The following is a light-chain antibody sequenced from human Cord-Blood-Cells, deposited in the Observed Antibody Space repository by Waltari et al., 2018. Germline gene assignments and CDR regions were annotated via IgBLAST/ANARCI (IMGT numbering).Light chain of an antibody. CDR1: SSDVGGYNY. J-gene: IGLJ1*01. V-gene: IGLV2-14*03. CDR2: DVS. Sequence: QSALTQPASVSGSPGQSITLSCTGTSSDVGGYNYVSWYQQHPGKAPKLTIYDVSNRPSGVSNRFSGSKSGNTASLTISGLQAEDEADYYCSPYTSSSTYVFGTGTKVTVL. CDR3: SPYTSSSTYV.